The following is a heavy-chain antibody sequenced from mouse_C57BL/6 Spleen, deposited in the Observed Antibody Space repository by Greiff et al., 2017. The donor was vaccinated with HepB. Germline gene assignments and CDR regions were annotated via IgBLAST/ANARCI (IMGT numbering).Heavy chain of an antibody. CDR1: GYTFTSYW. CDR2: IYPGSGST. D-gene: IGHD1-1*01. J-gene: IGHJ1*03. CDR3: AREGIYYYGSSPWYFDV. V-gene: IGHV1-55*01. Sequence: QVQLQQPGAELVKPGASVKISCKASGYTFTSYWITWVKQRPGQGLEWIGDIYPGSGSTNYNEKFKIKATLTVDTSSSTAYMQLSSLTSEDSAVYYCAREGIYYYGSSPWYFDVWGTGTTVTVSS.